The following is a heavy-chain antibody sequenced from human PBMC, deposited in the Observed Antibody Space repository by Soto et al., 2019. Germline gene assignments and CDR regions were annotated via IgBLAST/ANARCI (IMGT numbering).Heavy chain of an antibody. D-gene: IGHD3-10*01. J-gene: IGHJ6*02. V-gene: IGHV1-18*01. CDR1: GYNFNNYG. Sequence: GASVKVSCKASGYNFNNYGISWARQAPGQGLEWMGWISSYTGNSKNAQTIQGRVTLTTDTATNTAHMELRSLRSDDTAVYFCVRHGRVGGMRFDYHNGMDVWGQGTTVTVSS. CDR2: ISSYTGNS. CDR3: VRHGRVGGMRFDYHNGMDV.